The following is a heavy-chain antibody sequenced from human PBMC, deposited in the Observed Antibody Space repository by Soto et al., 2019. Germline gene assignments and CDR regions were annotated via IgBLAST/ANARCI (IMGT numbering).Heavy chain of an antibody. CDR1: GGAIRSGYYY. Sequence: PSETLSLTGSDSGGAIRSGYYYWSWIRQPPGKGLEWIGNIYYSGNTYYNPSLKSRLIISIDTSKNQFSLKVGSLTAEHTAVYYCASSSLYGMQVRGQGTTVTVYS. CDR2: IYYSGNT. J-gene: IGHJ6*02. CDR3: ASSSLYGMQV. V-gene: IGHV4-30-4*01.